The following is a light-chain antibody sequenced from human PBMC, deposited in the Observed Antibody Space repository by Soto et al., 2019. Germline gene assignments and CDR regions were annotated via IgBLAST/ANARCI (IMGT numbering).Light chain of an antibody. V-gene: IGLV4-60*02. CDR2: LEGSGSY. CDR1: SGHSSYI. J-gene: IGLJ1*01. Sequence: QSVLTQSSSASASLGSSVKLTCTLSSGHSSYIIAWHQQQPGKARRYLMKLEGSGSYNTGSGVPDRFSGSSSGADRYLTISNLQFEDEADYYCETWVSNTYVFGTGTKLTVL. CDR3: ETWVSNTYV.